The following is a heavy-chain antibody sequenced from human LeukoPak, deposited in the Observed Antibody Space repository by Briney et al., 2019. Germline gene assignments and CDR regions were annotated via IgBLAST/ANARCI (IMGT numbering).Heavy chain of an antibody. J-gene: IGHJ4*02. CDR2: IYPGGSA. CDR1: EFSVSSTY. V-gene: IGHV3-53*01. CDR3: ARDRDYDFWSGYADTIDY. Sequence: GGSLRLSCAASEFSVSSTYITWLRQAPGKGLEWVSVIYPGGSALYADSVKGRFTISRDNAKNSLYLQMNSLRAEDTAVYYCARDRDYDFWSGYADTIDYWGQGTLVTVSS. D-gene: IGHD3-3*01.